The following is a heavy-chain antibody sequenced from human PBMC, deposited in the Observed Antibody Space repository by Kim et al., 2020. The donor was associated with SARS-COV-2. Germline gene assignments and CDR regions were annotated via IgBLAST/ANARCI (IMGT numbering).Heavy chain of an antibody. CDR2: ISSSSSTI. CDR1: GFTFSSYS. D-gene: IGHD3-3*01. CDR3: ARGCHDFWRICYYYYGMDV. Sequence: GGSLRLSCAASGFTFSSYSMNWVRQAPGKGLEWVSYISSSSSTIYYADSVKGRFTISRDNAKNSLYLQMNSLRDEDTAVYYCARGCHDFWRICYYYYGMDVWGQGTTVTVSS. V-gene: IGHV3-48*02. J-gene: IGHJ6*02.